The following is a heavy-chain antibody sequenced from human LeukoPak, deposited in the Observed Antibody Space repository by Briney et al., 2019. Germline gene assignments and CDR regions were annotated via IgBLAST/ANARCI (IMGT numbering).Heavy chain of an antibody. D-gene: IGHD2-2*01. CDR3: ARGVRVPADYFDY. CDR1: GGSITNYY. V-gene: IGHV4-59*01. J-gene: IGHJ4*02. Sequence: PSETLSLTCTVSGGSITNYYWSWLRQPPGKGLEWIGYISYTGSTKYKSSLKSRVTISVDTSKNQFSLKLSSVTAADTAVYYCARGVRVPADYFDYWGQGTLVTVSS. CDR2: ISYTGST.